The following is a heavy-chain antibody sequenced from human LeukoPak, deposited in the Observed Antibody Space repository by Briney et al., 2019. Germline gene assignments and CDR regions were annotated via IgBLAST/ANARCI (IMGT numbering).Heavy chain of an antibody. V-gene: IGHV1-46*01. CDR3: ARDLSTFPRYYFDY. D-gene: IGHD5-24*01. J-gene: IGHJ4*02. CDR2: INPSGGST. CDR1: GYTFTNYY. Sequence: ASVKVSCKASGYTFTNYYIHCVRQAPGQGLEWMAIINPSGGSTTYAQKFQGRVTMTRDTSTSTVYMELSSLRSEDTAVYYCARDLSTFPRYYFDYWGQGTLATVSS.